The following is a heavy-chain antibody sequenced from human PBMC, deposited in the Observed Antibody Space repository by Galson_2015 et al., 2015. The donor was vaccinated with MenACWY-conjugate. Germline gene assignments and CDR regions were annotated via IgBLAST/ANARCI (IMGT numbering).Heavy chain of an antibody. CDR1: GDSVSSNSAS. Sequence: CAISGDSVSSNSASWHWIRQSPSGGLEWLGRTYHRSKTYHDYAISLRSRITINADTSKNQVSLQLNSVSPEDTAVYFCTREASYSGWPTLDYWGQGIQVTVSS. V-gene: IGHV6-1*01. CDR2: TYHRSKTYH. D-gene: IGHD6-19*01. CDR3: TREASYSGWPTLDY. J-gene: IGHJ4*02.